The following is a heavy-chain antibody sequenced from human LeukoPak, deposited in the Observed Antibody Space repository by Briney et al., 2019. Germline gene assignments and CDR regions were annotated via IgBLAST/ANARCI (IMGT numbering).Heavy chain of an antibody. V-gene: IGHV5-51*01. Sequence: GASLKISCRGAGYSFTSYCIGWVRQMPGKGLEWLGMIYPGDSDTRYNPTFHGQVTISADNSISTAYLQWSSLKASDTAMYYCATVDYGGNYYGMDVWGQGTTVTVSS. CDR3: ATVDYGGNYYGMDV. J-gene: IGHJ6*02. CDR1: GYSFTSYC. CDR2: IYPGDSDT. D-gene: IGHD4-23*01.